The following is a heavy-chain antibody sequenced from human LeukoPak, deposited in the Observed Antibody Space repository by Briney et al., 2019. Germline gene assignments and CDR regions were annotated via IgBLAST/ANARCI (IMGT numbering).Heavy chain of an antibody. D-gene: IGHD1-7*01. CDR2: IYPGDSDT. Sequence: GESLKISCKGSGYSFTSYWIGWVRQMPGKGLEWMGIIYPGDSDTRYSPSFQGQVTISADKSISTAYLQWSSLKASDTAMYYCARHYSLGNWNFADAFDIWGQGTMVTVSS. V-gene: IGHV5-51*01. CDR1: GYSFTSYW. CDR3: ARHYSLGNWNFADAFDI. J-gene: IGHJ3*02.